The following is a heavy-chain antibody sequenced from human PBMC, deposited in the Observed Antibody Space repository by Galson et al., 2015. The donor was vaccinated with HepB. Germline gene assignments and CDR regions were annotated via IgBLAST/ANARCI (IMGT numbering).Heavy chain of an antibody. CDR1: GFTFSSYS. V-gene: IGHV3-48*02. J-gene: IGHJ4*02. CDR3: ARESNSYGQFDY. CDR2: ISSSSTI. Sequence: SLRLSCAASGFTFSSYSMNWVRQAPGKGLEWVSYISSSSTIYYADSVNGRFTISRDNAKNSLYLQMNSLRDEDTAVYYCARESNSYGQFDYWGQGTLVTVSS. D-gene: IGHD5-18*01.